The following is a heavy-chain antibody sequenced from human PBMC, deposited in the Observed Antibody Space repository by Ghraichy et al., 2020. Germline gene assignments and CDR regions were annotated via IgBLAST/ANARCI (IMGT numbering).Heavy chain of an antibody. Sequence: ASVKVSCKASGYTFTGYYMHWVRQAPGQGLEWMGWINPNSGGTNYAQKFQGRVTMTRDTSISTAYMELSRLRSDDTAVYYCAHSSSWSMYYFDYWGQGTLVTVSS. V-gene: IGHV1-2*02. CDR2: INPNSGGT. CDR3: AHSSSWSMYYFDY. CDR1: GYTFTGYY. J-gene: IGHJ4*02. D-gene: IGHD6-13*01.